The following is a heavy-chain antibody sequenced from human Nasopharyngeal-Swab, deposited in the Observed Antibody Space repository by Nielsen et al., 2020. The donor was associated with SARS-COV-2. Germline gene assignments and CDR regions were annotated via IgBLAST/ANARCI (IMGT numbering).Heavy chain of an antibody. V-gene: IGHV4-59*08. J-gene: IGHJ4*02. CDR3: ASGYSSGWYQIDY. CDR1: GGSISNYY. D-gene: IGHD6-19*01. Sequence: GSLRLSCTVSGGSISNYYWSWIRQPPGKGLEWIGYIYYSGSTNYNPSLKSRVTISVDTSKNQFSLKLSSVTAADTAVYYCASGYSSGWYQIDYWGQGTLVTVSS. CDR2: IYYSGST.